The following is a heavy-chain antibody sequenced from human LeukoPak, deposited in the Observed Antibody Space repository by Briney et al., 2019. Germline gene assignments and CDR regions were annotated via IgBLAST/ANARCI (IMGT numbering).Heavy chain of an antibody. D-gene: IGHD3-22*01. Sequence: ASVKVSCKASGYTFTSYDINWVRQATGQGLEWMGWMNPNSGNTGYAQKFQGRVTMTRDTSISTAYMELSRLRSDDTAVYYCARERYYYDSSGIDYWGQGTLVTVSS. J-gene: IGHJ4*02. CDR3: ARERYYYDSSGIDY. CDR1: GYTFTSYD. CDR2: MNPNSGNT. V-gene: IGHV1-8*01.